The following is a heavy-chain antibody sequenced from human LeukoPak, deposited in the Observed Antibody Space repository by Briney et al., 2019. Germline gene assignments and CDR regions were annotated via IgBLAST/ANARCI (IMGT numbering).Heavy chain of an antibody. CDR3: AREEWEFDGMDV. Sequence: ASVKVSCKASGGTFSSYTISWVRQAPGQGLEWMGRIIPILGIANYAQKFQGRVTITADKSTSTAYMELSSLRSEGTAVYYCAREEWEFDGMDVWGQGTTVTVSS. V-gene: IGHV1-69*04. CDR2: IIPILGIA. CDR1: GGTFSSYT. D-gene: IGHD3-10*01. J-gene: IGHJ6*02.